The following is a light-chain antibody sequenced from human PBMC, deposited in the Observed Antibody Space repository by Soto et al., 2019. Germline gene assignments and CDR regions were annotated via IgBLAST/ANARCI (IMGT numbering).Light chain of an antibody. CDR2: AAS. Sequence: DIQMTQSPSALSSSVGDRVTITCGASQSISSYLKWYQQKPGKAPKLLIYAASSLQSGVPARFSGSGSGTDFTLTISSLQPEDFATYYCQQSYSTSITFGQGTRLEI. V-gene: IGKV1-39*01. J-gene: IGKJ5*01. CDR3: QQSYSTSIT. CDR1: QSISSY.